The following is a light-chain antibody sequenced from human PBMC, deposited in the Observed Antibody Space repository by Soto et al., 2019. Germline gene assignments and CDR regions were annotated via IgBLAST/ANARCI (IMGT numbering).Light chain of an antibody. CDR3: QQYYGSFPVT. V-gene: IGKV4-1*01. Sequence: DIVMTQSPDSLAVSLGERATISYKSSQSLLYSSNNKNYLAWYQQKPGQPPKLLFSWASTRESGVPDRFSGSGSGTDFALTISGLQAEDVAVYYCQQYYGSFPVTFGQGTRLEIK. CDR1: QSLLYSSNNKNY. J-gene: IGKJ5*01. CDR2: WAS.